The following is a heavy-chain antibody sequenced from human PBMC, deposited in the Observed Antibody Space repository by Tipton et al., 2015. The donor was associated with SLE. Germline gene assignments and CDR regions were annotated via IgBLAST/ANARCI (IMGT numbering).Heavy chain of an antibody. D-gene: IGHD3-10*01. Sequence: QSGPEVKKPGASVKVSCKASGYTFTGHYVHWVRQAPGKGLEWMGWINPRSGDTSHAQKFQGRVTMTSDTSISTVYMELSRLKSDDTAVYYCARDLYYYGSGSGVDFWGQGTLVTVSS. CDR2: INPRSGDT. CDR3: ARDLYYYGSGSGVDF. CDR1: GYTFTGHY. V-gene: IGHV1-2*02. J-gene: IGHJ4*02.